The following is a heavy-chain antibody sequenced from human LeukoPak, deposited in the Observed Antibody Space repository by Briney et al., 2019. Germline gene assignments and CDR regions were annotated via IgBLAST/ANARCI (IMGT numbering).Heavy chain of an antibody. V-gene: IGHV3-30*02. CDR1: GFTFSSYG. D-gene: IGHD6-19*01. CDR3: AKDESLYSSGWCHDY. CDR2: IRYDGSNK. Sequence: GGSLRLSCAASGFTFSSYGMHWVRQAPGKALAWVAVIRYDGSNKYYADSVKGRFTISRDNSKNTLYLQMNSLRAEDTAVYYCAKDESLYSSGWCHDYWGQGTLVTVSS. J-gene: IGHJ4*02.